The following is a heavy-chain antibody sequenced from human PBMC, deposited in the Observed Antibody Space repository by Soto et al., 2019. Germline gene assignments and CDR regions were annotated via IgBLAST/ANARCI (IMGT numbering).Heavy chain of an antibody. J-gene: IGHJ5*02. CDR2: IIPIFGTA. D-gene: IGHD3-22*01. CDR1: GGTFSSYA. CDR3: ARDAAPPYYYDSSGYLS. V-gene: IGHV1-69*01. Sequence: QVQLVQSGAEVKKPGSSVKVSCKASGGTFSSYAISWVRQAPGQGLEWMGGIIPIFGTANYAQKFQGRVTITADESTSTAYMERSSLRSEDTAVYYCARDAAPPYYYDSSGYLSWGQGTLVTVSS.